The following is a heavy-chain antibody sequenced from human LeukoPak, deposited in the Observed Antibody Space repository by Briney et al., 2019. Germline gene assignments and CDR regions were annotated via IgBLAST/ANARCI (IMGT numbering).Heavy chain of an antibody. Sequence: GGSLQISSKGSGYSFTSYWIGWVRSVPGKGLEWMGIIYPGDSDTGYSPSFQGQVTISADKSISTAYLQWSSLKASDTAMYYCARAQGYCSGGSCHYGMDVWGQGTTVTVSS. V-gene: IGHV5-51*01. D-gene: IGHD2-15*01. J-gene: IGHJ6*02. CDR2: IYPGDSDT. CDR1: GYSFTSYW. CDR3: ARAQGYCSGGSCHYGMDV.